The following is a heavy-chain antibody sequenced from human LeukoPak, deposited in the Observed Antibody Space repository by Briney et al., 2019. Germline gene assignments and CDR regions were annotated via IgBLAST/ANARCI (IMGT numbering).Heavy chain of an antibody. CDR3: ARERYYESYGMDV. Sequence: SETLSLTCAVSGGSISSGGYSWRWIRQPPGKGLEWIGYIYHSGSTYYNPSLKSRVTISVDRSKNQFSLKLSSVTAADTAVYYCARERYYESYGMDVWGQGTPVTVSS. CDR2: IYHSGST. J-gene: IGHJ6*02. CDR1: GGSISSGGYS. V-gene: IGHV4-30-2*01. D-gene: IGHD3-22*01.